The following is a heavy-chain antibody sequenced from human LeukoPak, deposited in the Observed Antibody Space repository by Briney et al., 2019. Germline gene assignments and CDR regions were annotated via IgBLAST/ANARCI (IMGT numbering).Heavy chain of an antibody. CDR3: ARGECSSTSCYADDH. Sequence: SVKVSCKASGGTFSRYAISWVRQAPGQGLEWMGGIIPIFGTANYAQKFQGRVTITTHESTSTAYMELSSLRSEDTAVYYCARGECSSTSCYADDHWGQGTLVTVSS. D-gene: IGHD2-2*01. V-gene: IGHV1-69*05. CDR2: IIPIFGTA. CDR1: GGTFSRYA. J-gene: IGHJ4*02.